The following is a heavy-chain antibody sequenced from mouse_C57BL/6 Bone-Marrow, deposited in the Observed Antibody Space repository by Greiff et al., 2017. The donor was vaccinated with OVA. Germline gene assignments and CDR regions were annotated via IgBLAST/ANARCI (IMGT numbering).Heavy chain of an antibody. CDR1: GYTFTDYN. V-gene: IGHV1-22*01. J-gene: IGHJ1*03. CDR3: ARKSYYGSSRYFDV. CDR2: INPNNGGT. D-gene: IGHD1-1*01. Sequence: VQLKQSGPELVKPGASVKMSCKASGYTFTDYNMHWVKQSPGKSLEWIGYINPNNGGTSYNQKFKGKATLTVNKSSITAYMELLSLTSEDSAVYDCARKSYYGSSRYFDVWGTGTTVTVSS.